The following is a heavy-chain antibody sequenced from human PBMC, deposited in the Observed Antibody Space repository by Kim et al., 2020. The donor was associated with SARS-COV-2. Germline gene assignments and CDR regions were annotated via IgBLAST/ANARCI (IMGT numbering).Heavy chain of an antibody. CDR1: GGSISSYY. CDR2: IYYSGST. D-gene: IGHD3-10*01. V-gene: IGHV4-59*08. CDR3: ARRGSGDRSGMDF. J-gene: IGHJ6*02. Sequence: SETLSLTCTVSGGSISSYYWSWIRQPPGKGLEWIGSIYYSGSTTYNPSSKSRVTISVDKSKNQFSLKLSSVTAADTAVYYYARRGSGDRSGMDFWCQGT.